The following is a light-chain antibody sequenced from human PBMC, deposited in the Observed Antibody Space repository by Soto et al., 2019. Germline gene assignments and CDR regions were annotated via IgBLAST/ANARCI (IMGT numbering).Light chain of an antibody. CDR3: SSYTSSSPYV. CDR1: SSDVGGYNY. V-gene: IGLV2-14*01. J-gene: IGLJ1*01. Sequence: QSALTQPASVSGSPGQSITISCTGNSSDVGGYNYVSWYQQYPGKAPKLMIYDVSNRPSGVSNRFSGSKSGNTASLTISGLQAEDEADYYCSSYTSSSPYVFGTGTKLTVL. CDR2: DVS.